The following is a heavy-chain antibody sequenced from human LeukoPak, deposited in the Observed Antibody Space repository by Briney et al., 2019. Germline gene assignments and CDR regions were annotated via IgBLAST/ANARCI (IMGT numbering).Heavy chain of an antibody. CDR3: AREDFWSGYPYYYYYMDV. D-gene: IGHD3-3*01. J-gene: IGHJ6*03. V-gene: IGHV3-23*01. CDR1: GFSLSSHG. Sequence: GGSLRLSCAASGFSLSSHGMSWVRQAPGKGLEWVSGYSGSGGGTYYAESVKGRFTISRDNAKNSLYLQMNSLRAEDTAVYYCAREDFWSGYPYYYYYMDVWGKGTTVTVSS. CDR2: YSGSGGGT.